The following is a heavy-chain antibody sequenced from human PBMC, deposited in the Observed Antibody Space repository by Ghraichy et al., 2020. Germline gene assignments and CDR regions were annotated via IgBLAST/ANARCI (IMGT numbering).Heavy chain of an antibody. V-gene: IGHV3-7*01. CDR3: ARGGNWYFDL. CDR1: GFTFSSHW. J-gene: IGHJ2*01. CDR2: IKEDGSEK. Sequence: GGSLRLSCAASGFTFSSHWMSWVRQAPGKGLEWVASIKEDGSEKYYVDSVKGRFTISRDNAKNSLYLQMNSLRAEDTAVYYCARGGNWYFDLWGRGTLVTVSS.